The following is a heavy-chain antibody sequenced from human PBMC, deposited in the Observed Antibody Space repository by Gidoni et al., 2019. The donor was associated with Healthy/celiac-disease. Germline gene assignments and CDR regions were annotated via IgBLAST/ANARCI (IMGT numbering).Heavy chain of an antibody. D-gene: IGHD6-13*01. CDR3: AREGVESSSWYSFRDYYYYYYMDV. CDR1: GFTFSSSA. V-gene: IGHV3-30-3*01. Sequence: QVQLVESGGGVVQPGRSLRLSWAASGFTFSSSAMHSVRTAPGKGLGWVAVISYDGSNKYYADSVKGRFTISRDNSKNTLYLQMNSLRAEDTAVYYCAREGVESSSWYSFRDYYYYYYMDVWGKGTTVTVSS. J-gene: IGHJ6*03. CDR2: ISYDGSNK.